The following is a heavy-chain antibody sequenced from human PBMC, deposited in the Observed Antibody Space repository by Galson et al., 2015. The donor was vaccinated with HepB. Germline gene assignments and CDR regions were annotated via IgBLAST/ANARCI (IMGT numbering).Heavy chain of an antibody. CDR1: GFSFSSYW. V-gene: IGHV3-7*03. CDR3: ARRETTQNWFDP. D-gene: IGHD4-11*01. CDR2: INQDGSEK. Sequence: SLRLSCAASGFSFSSYWMSWVRQAPGKGLEWVATINQDGSEKYYVDSVKGRFTMSRDSAKNSLYLQMNSLRAGDTAVYYCARRETTQNWFDPWGQGTLVTVSS. J-gene: IGHJ5*02.